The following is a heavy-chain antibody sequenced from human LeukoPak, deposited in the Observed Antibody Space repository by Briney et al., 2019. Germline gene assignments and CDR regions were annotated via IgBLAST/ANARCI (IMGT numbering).Heavy chain of an antibody. J-gene: IGHJ4*02. CDR1: GFTFRNYA. CDR2: ISESGGNT. V-gene: IGHV3-23*01. D-gene: IGHD4-17*01. CDR3: ARDGPYGDYRGPYKPFDY. Sequence: GGSLRLSCAASGFTFRNYAMTWVRQAPGKGLEWVSLISESGGNTNYADSVKGRFTISRDNSKNSLYLQMNSLRAEDTAVYYCARDGPYGDYRGPYKPFDYWGQGTLVTVSS.